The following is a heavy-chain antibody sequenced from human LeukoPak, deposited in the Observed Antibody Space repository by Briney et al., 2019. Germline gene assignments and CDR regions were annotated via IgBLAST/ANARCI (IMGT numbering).Heavy chain of an antibody. D-gene: IGHD3-22*01. CDR3: AREYYHNSSGYGASMY. J-gene: IGHJ4*02. CDR1: GFTFSSYW. CDR2: IKEDGSEK. Sequence: GGSLRLSCAASGFTFSSYWMSWVRQAPGKGLEWVANIKEDGSEKYYVDSVKGRFTLSRDNAKNSLYLQMNSLRAEDTAVYYCAREYYHNSSGYGASMYWGQGTLVTVSS. V-gene: IGHV3-7*01.